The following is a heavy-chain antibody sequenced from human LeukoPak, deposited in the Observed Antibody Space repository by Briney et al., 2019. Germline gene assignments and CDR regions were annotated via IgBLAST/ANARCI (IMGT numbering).Heavy chain of an antibody. CDR3: ARASPIRAGDY. CDR1: GGTFSSYA. Sequence: ASVKVSCKASGGTFSSYAISWVRQAPGQGLEWMGGIIPIFGTANYAQKFQGRVTMTRDTSISTAYMELSRLRSDDTAVYYCARASPIRAGDYWGQGTLVTVSS. D-gene: IGHD2-2*02. CDR2: IIPIFGTA. J-gene: IGHJ4*02. V-gene: IGHV1-69*05.